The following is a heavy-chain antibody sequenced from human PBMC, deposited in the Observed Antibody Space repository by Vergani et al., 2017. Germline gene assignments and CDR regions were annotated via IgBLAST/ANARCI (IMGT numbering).Heavy chain of an antibody. CDR3: GRDNSLSGMDV. D-gene: IGHD2-21*01. J-gene: IGHJ6*02. CDR2: IYSGGST. CDR1: GFTFSDYY. V-gene: IGHV3-66*01. Sequence: VQLVESGGGLVKPGGSLRLSCAASGFTFSDYYMSWIRQAPGKGLEWVSVIYSGGSTYYADSVKGRFTITRDNTKNTLYLQMNSLRAEDTAVYYCGRDNSLSGMDVWGQGTTVTVSS.